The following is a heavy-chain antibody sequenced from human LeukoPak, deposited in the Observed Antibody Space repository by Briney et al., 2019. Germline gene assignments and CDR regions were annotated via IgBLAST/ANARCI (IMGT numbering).Heavy chain of an antibody. J-gene: IGHJ4*02. CDR1: GFTFSSYA. CDR3: AKMPLLMVYAIYNY. CDR2: ISGSGGST. Sequence: GGSLRLSCAASGFTFSSYAMSWVRQAPGKGLEWVSAISGSGGSTHYADSVKGRFTISRDNSKNTLYLQMNSLRAEDTAVYYCAKMPLLMVYAIYNYWGQGTLVTVSS. V-gene: IGHV3-23*01. D-gene: IGHD2-8*01.